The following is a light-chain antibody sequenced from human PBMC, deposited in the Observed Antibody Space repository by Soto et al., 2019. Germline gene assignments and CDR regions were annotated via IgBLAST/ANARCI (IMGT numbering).Light chain of an antibody. CDR2: EVS. CDR1: SSDVGGYNY. V-gene: IGLV2-14*03. Sequence: QSVLTQPASVSGAPGQSITISCTGTSSDVGGYNYVSWSQQHPGKAPKLLISEVSNRPSGVSNRFSGSKSGNTASLTISGLQAEDEADYYCLSYTTSSTFVFRPGTKVTVL. CDR3: LSYTTSSTFV. J-gene: IGLJ1*01.